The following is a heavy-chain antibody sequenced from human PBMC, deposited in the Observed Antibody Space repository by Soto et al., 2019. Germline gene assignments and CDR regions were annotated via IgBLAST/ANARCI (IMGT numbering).Heavy chain of an antibody. V-gene: IGHV3-21*01. CDR3: VRYDSSGYYWPYYYYGMDV. Sequence: PGGSLRLSCAASGFTFSTYSMNWVRQAPGKGLEWVSSISSSSSYIYYADSVKGRFTISRDNAKNSLYLQMNSLRAEDTAVYYCVRYDSSGYYWPYYYYGMDVWGQGTTVTVSS. J-gene: IGHJ6*02. CDR1: GFTFSTYS. CDR2: ISSSSSYI. D-gene: IGHD3-22*01.